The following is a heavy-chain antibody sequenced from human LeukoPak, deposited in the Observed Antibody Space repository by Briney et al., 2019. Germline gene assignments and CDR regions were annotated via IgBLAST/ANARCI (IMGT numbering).Heavy chain of an antibody. CDR2: INNSGGTT. V-gene: IGHV3-23*01. CDR3: TSQTYVGNGRYYSDN. CDR1: GFTFSTYT. D-gene: IGHD3-10*01. J-gene: IGHJ4*02. Sequence: QPGGSLRLPCATSGFTFSTYTMTWVRQAPGRGLEWVANINNSGGTTYYADSVKGRFTVSRDNSKNTLYLQLESLRAEDTAVYSCTSQTYVGNGRYYSDNWGQGTLVTVSS.